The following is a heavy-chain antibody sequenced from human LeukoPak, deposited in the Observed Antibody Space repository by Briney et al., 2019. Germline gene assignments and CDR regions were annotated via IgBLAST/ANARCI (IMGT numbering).Heavy chain of an antibody. D-gene: IGHD2-2*01. CDR3: VVPAANRTSGGDY. J-gene: IGHJ4*02. Sequence: PSETLSLTCAVSGASVSGSNYYWGWIRQPPGKGLEWIGEINRSGSTNYNPSLKSRVTISVDTSKNQFSLKLSSVTAADTAVYYCVVPAANRTSGGDYWGQGTLVTVSS. V-gene: IGHV4-39*07. CDR1: GASVSGSNYY. CDR2: INRSGST.